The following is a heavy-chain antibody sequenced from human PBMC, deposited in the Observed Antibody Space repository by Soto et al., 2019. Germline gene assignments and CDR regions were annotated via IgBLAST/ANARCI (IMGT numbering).Heavy chain of an antibody. Sequence: PSETLSLTCTVSGGSISSYYWSWIRHPPGKGLEWIGYIYYSGSTNYNPSLKSRVTISVDTSKNQFSLKLSSVTAADTAVYYCARWITTLSGHWFDPWGQGTLVTVSS. J-gene: IGHJ5*02. V-gene: IGHV4-59*01. D-gene: IGHD3-22*01. CDR2: IYYSGST. CDR1: GGSISSYY. CDR3: ARWITTLSGHWFDP.